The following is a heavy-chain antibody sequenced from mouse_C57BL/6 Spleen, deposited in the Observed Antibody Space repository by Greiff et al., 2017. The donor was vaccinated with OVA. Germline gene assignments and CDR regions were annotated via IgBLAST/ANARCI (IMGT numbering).Heavy chain of an antibody. D-gene: IGHD3-1*01. V-gene: IGHV1-82*01. CDR3: ARSNPSSWYFDV. J-gene: IGHJ1*03. CDR2: IYPGDGDT. Sequence: VQRVESGPELVKPGASVKISCKASGYAFSSSWMNWVKQRPGKGLEWIGRIYPGDGDTNYNGKFKGKATLTADKSSSTAYMQLSSLTSEDSAVYFCARSNPSSWYFDVWGTGTTVTVSS. CDR1: GYAFSSSW.